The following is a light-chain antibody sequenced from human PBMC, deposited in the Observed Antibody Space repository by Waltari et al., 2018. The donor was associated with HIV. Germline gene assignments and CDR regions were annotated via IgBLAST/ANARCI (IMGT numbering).Light chain of an antibody. Sequence: QSALTPPPSASGSPGQSVTIPCTGTSSAVGAYHSVPGYQQHPGKAPKLLISEVTNRPSGVPDRFSGSKSGNTASLTVSGLQAEDEADYYCSSYAGSNTVVFGGGTKLTVL. CDR1: SSAVGAYHS. V-gene: IGLV2-8*01. J-gene: IGLJ2*01. CDR2: EVT. CDR3: SSYAGSNTVV.